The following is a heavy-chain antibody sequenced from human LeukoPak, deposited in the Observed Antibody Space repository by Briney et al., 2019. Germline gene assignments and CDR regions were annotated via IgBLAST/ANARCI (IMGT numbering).Heavy chain of an antibody. V-gene: IGHV4-39*01. CDR1: GGSISSSSYY. Sequence: SSETLSLTCTVSGGSISSSSYYWGWIRQPPGKGLGWIGSIYYSGSTYYNPSLKSRVTISVDTSKNQFSLKLSSVTAADTAVYYCARQLRQINQHFDYWGQGTLVTVSS. CDR2: IYYSGST. J-gene: IGHJ4*02. CDR3: ARQLRQINQHFDY. D-gene: IGHD5-12*01.